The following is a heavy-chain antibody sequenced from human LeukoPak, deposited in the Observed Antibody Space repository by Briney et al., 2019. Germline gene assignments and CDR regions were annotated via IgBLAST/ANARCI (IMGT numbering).Heavy chain of an antibody. D-gene: IGHD4-17*01. CDR2: FSSSSSTI. V-gene: IGHV3-11*04. Sequence: GGSPRLSCAASGFTFSDYYMSWIRQAPGKGLEWVSYFSSSSSTIYYAASVKGRFTISRDNAQNSLYLQMNSLRAEDTAVYYCARGTYGDYSYDYWGQGTLVTVSS. J-gene: IGHJ4*02. CDR3: ARGTYGDYSYDY. CDR1: GFTFSDYY.